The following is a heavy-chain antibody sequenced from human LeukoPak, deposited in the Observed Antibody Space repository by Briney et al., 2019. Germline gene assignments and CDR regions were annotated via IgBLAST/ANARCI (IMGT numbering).Heavy chain of an antibody. CDR2: IYHSGTT. V-gene: IGHV4-59*08. CDR1: GASSSDHY. Sequence: PSETLSLTCTVSGASSSDHYWNWIRQPPGKGLEWIGYIYHSGTTTYNPSLKSRITISRDTSKNQFSLKLTSVTAADTAVYYCARMSAYDFWSGYYNFDYWGQGTLVTVSS. J-gene: IGHJ4*02. D-gene: IGHD3-3*01. CDR3: ARMSAYDFWSGYYNFDY.